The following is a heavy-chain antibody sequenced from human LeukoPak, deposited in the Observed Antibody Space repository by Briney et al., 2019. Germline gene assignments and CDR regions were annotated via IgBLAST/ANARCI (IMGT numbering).Heavy chain of an antibody. D-gene: IGHD5-12*01. CDR3: ARDGVVATILD. V-gene: IGHV1-69*04. CDR2: IIPILGIA. Sequence: GASVKVSCKASGGTFSSYAISWVRQAPGQGLEWMGRIIPILGIANYAQKFQGRVTITADKSTSTAYMELSSLRSEDTAVYYCARDGVVATILDWGQGTLVTVSS. CDR1: GGTFSSYA. J-gene: IGHJ4*02.